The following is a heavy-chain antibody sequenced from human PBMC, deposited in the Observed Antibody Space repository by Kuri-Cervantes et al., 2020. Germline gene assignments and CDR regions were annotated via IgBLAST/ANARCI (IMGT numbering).Heavy chain of an antibody. CDR2: IHHSAGA. CDR1: GGSISSSTNW. J-gene: IGHJ4*01. V-gene: IGHV4-4*02. D-gene: IGHD3-22*01. Sequence: GSLRLSCAVSGGSISSSTNWWYWVRQPPGKGLEWIGEIHHSAGANYNPSLKSRVTISVDTSKNQFSLKLSSVTAADTAVYYCASGLLVWTLPSPRMHRSTYYYNYWGHGTLVTVSS. CDR3: ASGLLVWTLPSPRMHRSTYYYNY.